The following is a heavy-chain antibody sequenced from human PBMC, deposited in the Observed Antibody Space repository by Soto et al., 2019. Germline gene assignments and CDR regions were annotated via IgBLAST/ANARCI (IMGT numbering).Heavy chain of an antibody. V-gene: IGHV1-69*01. CDR3: ARGWGYDSTDYYYAY. CDR2: IIPIFGTA. D-gene: IGHD3-22*01. Sequence: QVQLVQSGAEVRKPGSSVRVSCKASGGSFNRHTISWVRQAPGQGLEWMGGIIPIFGTANHAQKFQGRVTIIADECTSIVYMELSSLRSDDSAIYYCARGWGYDSTDYYYAYWGQGTLVIVSS. CDR1: GGSFNRHT. J-gene: IGHJ4*02.